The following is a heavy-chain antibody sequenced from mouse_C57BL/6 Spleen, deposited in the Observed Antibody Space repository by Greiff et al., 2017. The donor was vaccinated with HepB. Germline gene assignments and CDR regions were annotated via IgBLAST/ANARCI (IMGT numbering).Heavy chain of an antibody. CDR3: AREGVTTVVADY. CDR1: GYTFTSYW. Sequence: VQLQQPGAELVRPGSSVKLSCKASGYTFTSYWMDWVKQSPGQGLEWIGNIYPSDSETHYNQKFKDKATLTVDKSSSTAYMQLSSLTSEDSAVYYCAREGVTTVVADYWGQGTTLTVSS. D-gene: IGHD1-1*01. V-gene: IGHV1-61*01. CDR2: IYPSDSET. J-gene: IGHJ2*01.